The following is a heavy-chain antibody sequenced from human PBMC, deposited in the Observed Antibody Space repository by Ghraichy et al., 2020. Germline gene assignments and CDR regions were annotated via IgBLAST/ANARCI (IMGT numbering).Heavy chain of an antibody. J-gene: IGHJ4*02. D-gene: IGHD3/OR15-3a*01. V-gene: IGHV4-38-2*02. CDR2: IHHTGTT. CDR1: GYSISSGYH. CDR3: ARDPGYNFWTNYYKGSFDY. Sequence: SETLSLTCAVSGYSISSGYHWGWIRQTPGKGLEWIGNIHHTGTTEYNASLQSRVTISVDTSKNQFSLKLTSVTAADTAVYYCARDPGYNFWTNYYKGSFDYWGQGTLVTVSS.